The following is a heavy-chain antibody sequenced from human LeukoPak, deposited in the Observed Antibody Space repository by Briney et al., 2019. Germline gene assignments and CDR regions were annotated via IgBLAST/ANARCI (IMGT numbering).Heavy chain of an antibody. CDR2: FDPEDVET. CDR3: ATENSGSSRGVGYYYYGMDV. Sequence: ASVRVSCKVSGYTLTELSMHWVRQAPGKGLEWMGGFDPEDVETIYAQKFQGRVTMTEDTSTDTAYMELSSLGSEDTAVYYCATENSGSSRGVGYYYYGMDVWGQGTTVTVSS. CDR1: GYTLTELS. V-gene: IGHV1-24*01. D-gene: IGHD1-26*01. J-gene: IGHJ6*02.